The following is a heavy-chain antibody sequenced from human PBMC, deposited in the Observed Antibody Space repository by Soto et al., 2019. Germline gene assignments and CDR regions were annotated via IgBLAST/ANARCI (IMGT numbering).Heavy chain of an antibody. J-gene: IGHJ3*02. CDR3: ARAPGGLDAFDI. CDR1: GFSLSTSGVG. Sequence: SAPRLVNPTQTLTLTGTFSGFSLSTSGVGVGWIRQPPGKALEWLALIDWDDDKYYSTSLKTRLTISKDTSKNQVVLTMTNMDPVDTATYYCARAPGGLDAFDIWGQGTMVTVSS. D-gene: IGHD3-10*01. CDR2: IDWDDDK. V-gene: IGHV2-70*12.